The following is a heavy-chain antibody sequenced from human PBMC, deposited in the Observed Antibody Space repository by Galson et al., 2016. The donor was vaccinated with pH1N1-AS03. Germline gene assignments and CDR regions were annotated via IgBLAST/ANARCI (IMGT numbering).Heavy chain of an antibody. CDR3: ARGKINVGADYYGVDV. CDR2: ISYDGGDK. CDR1: GFTFSTHT. Sequence: SLRLSCAASGFTFSTHTMHWVRQAPGKGLEWVAAISYDGGDKFYADSVKGRFTISRDNSKNTLYLQVNSLRAEDTAVYYCARGKINVGADYYGVDVWGQGTTVTVSS. D-gene: IGHD1-26*01. J-gene: IGHJ6*02. V-gene: IGHV3-30-3*01.